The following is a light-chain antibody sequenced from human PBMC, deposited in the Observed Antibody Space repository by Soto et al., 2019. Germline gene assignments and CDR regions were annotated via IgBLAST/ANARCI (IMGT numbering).Light chain of an antibody. J-gene: IGLJ1*01. CDR1: SSDIGSYNH. Sequence: QSVLTQPASVSGSPGQSITISCSGTSSDIGSYNHVAWYQQFPGKSPKLMIYAVSDRPPGVSDRFSGSKSGNAASLTISGLQAEDEADYYCCTDAGTYKVFGTGTKVTVL. CDR2: AVS. CDR3: CTDAGTYKV. V-gene: IGLV2-14*03.